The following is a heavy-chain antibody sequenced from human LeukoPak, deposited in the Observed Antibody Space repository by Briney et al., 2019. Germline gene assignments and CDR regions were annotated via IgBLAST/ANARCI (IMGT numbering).Heavy chain of an antibody. J-gene: IGHJ4*02. D-gene: IGHD5-12*01. CDR1: GFTFNSYA. V-gene: IGHV3-23*01. CDR2: ISGSGGST. Sequence: GGSLRLSCAASGFTFNSYAMSWVRQAPGKGLEWVSTISGSGGSTYYADTVKGRFTISRDNSKNTLDLQMNSLRAEDTAVYYCATLGAYDRFDSWGQGTLVTVSS. CDR3: ATLGAYDRFDS.